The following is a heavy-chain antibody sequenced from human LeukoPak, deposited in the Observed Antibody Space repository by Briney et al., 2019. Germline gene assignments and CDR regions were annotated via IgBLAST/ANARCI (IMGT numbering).Heavy chain of an antibody. D-gene: IGHD4-11*01. CDR2: IKTDGTNT. V-gene: IGHV3-74*01. J-gene: IGHJ5*02. Sequence: TGGSLRLSCAASGFTFTRHWMHWVRQAPGKGLEWVSRIKTDGTNTIYADFVEGRFTISRDNAKNSLYLQMNSLRAEDTAVYYCARVLPYDYINRFDRWGQGTLVTVSS. CDR1: GFTFTRHW. CDR3: ARVLPYDYINRFDR.